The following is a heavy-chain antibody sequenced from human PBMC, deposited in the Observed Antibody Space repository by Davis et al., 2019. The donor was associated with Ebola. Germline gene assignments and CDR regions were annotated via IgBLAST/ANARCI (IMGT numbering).Heavy chain of an antibody. CDR2: ISGSGGST. Sequence: LSLTCAASGFTVSSHYMSWVRQDPGKGLEWVSAISGSGGSTYYADSVKGRFTISRDNSKNTLYLQMNSLRAEDTAVYYCARGTGGSGSYPGYYGMDVWGQGTTVTVSS. V-gene: IGHV3-23*01. CDR3: ARGTGGSGSYPGYYGMDV. J-gene: IGHJ6*02. CDR1: GFTVSSHY. D-gene: IGHD3-10*01.